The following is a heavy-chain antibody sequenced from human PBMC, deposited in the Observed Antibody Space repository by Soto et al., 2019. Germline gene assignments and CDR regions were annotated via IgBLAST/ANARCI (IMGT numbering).Heavy chain of an antibody. CDR1: GFTFSSYG. V-gene: IGHV3-33*01. CDR2: IWYDGSNK. Sequence: GGSLRLSCAASGFTFSSYGRHWVRQAPGKGLEWVAVIWYDGSNKYYADSVKGRFTISRDNSKNTLYLQMNSLRAEDTAVYYCARGSGYSSSWYMDVWGQGTTVTVSS. CDR3: ARGSGYSSSWYMDV. D-gene: IGHD6-13*01. J-gene: IGHJ6*03.